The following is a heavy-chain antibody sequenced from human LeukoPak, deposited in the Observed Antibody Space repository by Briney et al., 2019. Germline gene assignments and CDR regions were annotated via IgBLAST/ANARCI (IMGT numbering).Heavy chain of an antibody. CDR3: ARDLTRITIFGVVNAWFDP. CDR2: IYYSGST. V-gene: IGHV4-59*01. D-gene: IGHD3-3*01. Sequence: SETLSLTCTVSGGSISSYYWSWIRQPPVKGLEWIGYIYYSGSTNYNPSLKSRVTISVDTSKNQFSLKLSSVTAADTAVYYCARDLTRITIFGVVNAWFDPWGQGTLVTVSS. J-gene: IGHJ5*02. CDR1: GGSISSYY.